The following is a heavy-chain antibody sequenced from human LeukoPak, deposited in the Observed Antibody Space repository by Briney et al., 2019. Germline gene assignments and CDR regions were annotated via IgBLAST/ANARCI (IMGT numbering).Heavy chain of an antibody. CDR1: GYSFTTYW. CDR3: ARQFRDSSGYYSYYFDY. V-gene: IGHV5-51*01. Sequence: GESLKISCKGSGYSFTTYWIGWVRQMPGRGLEWMGIIYPGDSDTRYSPSFQGQVTISADKSISTAYLQRSSLKASDTAMYYCARQFRDSSGYYSYYFDYWGQGTLVTVSS. CDR2: IYPGDSDT. J-gene: IGHJ4*02. D-gene: IGHD3-22*01.